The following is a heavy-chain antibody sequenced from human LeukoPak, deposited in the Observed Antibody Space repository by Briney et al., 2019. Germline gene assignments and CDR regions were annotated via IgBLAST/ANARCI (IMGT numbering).Heavy chain of an antibody. V-gene: IGHV1-18*01. CDR1: GYTFTSYG. J-gene: IGHJ4*02. Sequence: ASVKVSCKASGYTFTSYGISWVRQAPGQGLEWMGWIGAYNGNTNYAQKLQGRVTMTTDTSTSTAYMELRSLRSDDTAVYYCARVVIDFWSGCYTTYYFDYWGQGTLVTVSS. CDR2: IGAYNGNT. D-gene: IGHD3-3*01. CDR3: ARVVIDFWSGCYTTYYFDY.